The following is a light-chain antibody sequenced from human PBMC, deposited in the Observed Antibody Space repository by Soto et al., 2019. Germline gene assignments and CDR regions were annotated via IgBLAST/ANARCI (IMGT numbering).Light chain of an antibody. CDR3: EQTNSFPFT. CDR2: AAT. V-gene: IGKV1-12*01. Sequence: DIQMTQSPSSVSASIGDRVTITCRASQGIGTSLAWYQQQPGKAPKLLIYAATTFHHGVPSRFSGSGSGTDFALTISGLQPADFATYCCEQTNSFPFTFGPGTKVHIK. J-gene: IGKJ3*01. CDR1: QGIGTS.